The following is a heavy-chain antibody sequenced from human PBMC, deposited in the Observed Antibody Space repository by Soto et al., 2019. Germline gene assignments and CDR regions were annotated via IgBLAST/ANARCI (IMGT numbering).Heavy chain of an antibody. V-gene: IGHV1-69*13. J-gene: IGHJ6*02. CDR1: GGTFSSYA. CDR3: ARDAPRRYFDWLPPNYYYGMDV. CDR2: IIPIFGTA. D-gene: IGHD3-9*01. Sequence: ASVKVSCKASGGTFSSYAISWVRQAPGQGLEWMGGIIPIFGTANYAQKFQGRVTITADESTSTAYMELSSLRSEDTAVYYCARDAPRRYFDWLPPNYYYGMDVWGQGTTVTVSS.